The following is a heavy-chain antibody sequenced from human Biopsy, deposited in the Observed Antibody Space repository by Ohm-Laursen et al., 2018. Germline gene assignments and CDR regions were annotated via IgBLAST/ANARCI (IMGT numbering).Heavy chain of an antibody. D-gene: IGHD1-26*01. CDR3: ARVGAGAPSIVYFDY. V-gene: IGHV4-59*01. CDR1: GGSIGTFL. CDR2: IYYSGST. Sequence: SQTLSLTCTVSGGSIGTFLWSRIPQPPGQGLESIGYIYYSGSTNYNPSLRSRVTISVDRSKNQFSLELSSVTAADTAVYYCARVGAGAPSIVYFDYWGQGALVTVSS. J-gene: IGHJ4*02.